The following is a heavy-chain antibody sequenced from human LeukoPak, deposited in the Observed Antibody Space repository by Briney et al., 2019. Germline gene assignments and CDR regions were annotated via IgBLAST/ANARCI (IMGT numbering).Heavy chain of an antibody. CDR2: INTNTGNP. CDR3: AREYSSSVGDYYYYYMDV. J-gene: IGHJ6*03. V-gene: IGHV7-4-1*02. CDR1: GNTFTSYA. D-gene: IGHD6-6*01. Sequence: ASVKVSCKASGNTFTSYAMNWVRQAPGQGLEWMGWINTNTGNPTYAQGFTGRFVFSLDTSVSTAYLQISSLKAEDTAVYYCAREYSSSVGDYYYYYMDVWGKGTTVTVSS.